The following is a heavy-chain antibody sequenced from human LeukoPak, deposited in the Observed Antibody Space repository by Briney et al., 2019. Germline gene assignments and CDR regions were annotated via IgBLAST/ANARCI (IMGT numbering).Heavy chain of an antibody. J-gene: IGHJ4*02. CDR2: IIPILGIA. CDR3: AKDIRPGDSPQKSTRGAFDY. V-gene: IGHV1-69*04. D-gene: IGHD1-14*01. Sequence: SVKVSCKASGGTFSSYAISWVRQAPGQGLEWMGRIIPILGIANYAQKFQGRVTITADKSTSTAYMELSSLRAEDTALYYCAKDIRPGDSPQKSTRGAFDYWGQGTLVTVSS. CDR1: GGTFSSYA.